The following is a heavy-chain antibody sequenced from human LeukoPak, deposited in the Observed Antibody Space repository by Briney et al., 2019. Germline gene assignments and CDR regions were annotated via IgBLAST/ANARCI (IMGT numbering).Heavy chain of an antibody. Sequence: ASVKVSCKASGYTFTSYDINWVRQATGQGLEGMGWMNPNSGNTGYAQKLQGRVTMTRNTSISTAYMELSSLRSEDTAVYYCARGGSGWYGGYNWFDPWGQGTLVTVSS. CDR1: GYTFTSYD. J-gene: IGHJ5*02. D-gene: IGHD6-19*01. CDR3: ARGGSGWYGGYNWFDP. CDR2: MNPNSGNT. V-gene: IGHV1-8*01.